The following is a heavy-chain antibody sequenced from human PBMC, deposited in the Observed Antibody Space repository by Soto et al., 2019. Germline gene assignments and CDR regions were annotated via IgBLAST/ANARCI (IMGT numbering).Heavy chain of an antibody. J-gene: IGHJ4*02. CDR2: IYSGGNP. D-gene: IGHD2-21*01. CDR3: ARGPHSDC. V-gene: IGHV3-53*01. CDR1: GFSVGGNY. Sequence: EERLVQSGGGLVQPGGSLRLSCAASGFSVGGNYMSWVRQAPGKGLELVSLIYSGGNPFYADSMKGRFTLSRDNSNNMLYLQMDSLRAEDTAVYYSARGPHSDCWGQGTLVIVSS.